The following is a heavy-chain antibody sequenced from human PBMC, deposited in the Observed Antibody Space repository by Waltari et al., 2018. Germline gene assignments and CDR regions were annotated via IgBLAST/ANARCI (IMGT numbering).Heavy chain of an antibody. CDR2: ITGSADNT. J-gene: IGHJ1*01. Sequence: EVQLVESGGGFVQSGEYLRVSGAASGFRFSHFAMGCVRQAPGKGLEWVSSITGSADNTYDADSVRGRFTISRDNSKNTLYLQMDGLRAEDTAIYYCAKVPYDNFWTGYFFFDLWGQGTLVTVSS. V-gene: IGHV3-23*04. CDR3: AKVPYDNFWTGYFFFDL. CDR1: GFRFSHFA. D-gene: IGHD3-3*01.